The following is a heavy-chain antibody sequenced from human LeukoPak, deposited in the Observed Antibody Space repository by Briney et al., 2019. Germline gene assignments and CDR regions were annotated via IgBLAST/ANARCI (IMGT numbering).Heavy chain of an antibody. CDR1: GGTFSSYA. Sequence: GASVKVSCKASGGTFSSYAISWVRQAPGQGLEWMGGIIPIFGTANYAQKFQGRVTITADESTSTAYMELGSLRSEDTAVYYCAKSLGYYYYYMDVWGKGTTVTVSS. D-gene: IGHD7-27*01. CDR3: AKSLGYYYYYMDV. V-gene: IGHV1-69*13. CDR2: IIPIFGTA. J-gene: IGHJ6*03.